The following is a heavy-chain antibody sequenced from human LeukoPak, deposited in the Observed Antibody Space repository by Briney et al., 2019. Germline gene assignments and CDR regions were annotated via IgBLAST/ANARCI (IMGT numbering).Heavy chain of an antibody. J-gene: IGHJ4*02. D-gene: IGHD5-18*01. CDR2: INPNSGAT. CDR3: ARGTGEGYSYGRYFFDY. CDR1: GYTFTGYY. V-gene: IGHV1-2*02. Sequence: ASVTVSCKASGYTFTGYYIHWVRQAPGQGLEWMGWINPNSGATNYAQKFQGRVTMTRDTSISTAYMILSSLTSDDTAVFYCARGTGEGYSYGRYFFDYWGQGTLVTVSS.